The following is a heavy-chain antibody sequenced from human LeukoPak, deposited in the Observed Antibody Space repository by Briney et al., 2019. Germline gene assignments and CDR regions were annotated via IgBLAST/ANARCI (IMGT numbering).Heavy chain of an antibody. CDR2: ITSSGGTK. V-gene: IGHV3-48*03. Sequence: GGSLRLSCAASGFSFSTYEMNWVRQAPGKGLECISYITSSGGTKDYAKSVKGRFIISRDNAKNSLFLQMNSLTTEDTAVYYCARARGSDYYYYYMDVWGKGTTVTVPS. CDR1: GFSFSTYE. CDR3: ARARGSDYYYYYMDV. J-gene: IGHJ6*03.